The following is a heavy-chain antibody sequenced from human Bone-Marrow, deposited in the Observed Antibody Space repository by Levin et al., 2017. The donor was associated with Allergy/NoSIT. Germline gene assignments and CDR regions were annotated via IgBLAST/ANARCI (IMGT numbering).Heavy chain of an antibody. CDR2: IDWDDEK. V-gene: IGHV2-70*04. J-gene: IGHJ2*01. Sequence: QTLSLTCTFSGFSLSTNGMRLSWIRQPPGKALEWLARIDWDDEKFYSASLKTRLTISKDTSKNQVVLTMTNVDPVDTATYYCARTYCTGGGGCYGLSWHFDLWGRGTLVTVSS. D-gene: IGHD2-8*02. CDR3: ARTYCTGGGGCYGLSWHFDL. CDR1: GFSLSTNGMR.